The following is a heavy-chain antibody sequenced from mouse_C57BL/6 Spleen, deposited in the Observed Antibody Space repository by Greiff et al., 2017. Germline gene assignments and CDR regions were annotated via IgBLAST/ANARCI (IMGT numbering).Heavy chain of an antibody. D-gene: IGHD4-1*01. Sequence: QVQLQQPGAELVRPGSSVKLSCKASGYTFTSYWMDWVKQRPGQGLEWIGNIYPSDSETHYNQKFKDKATLTVDKSSSTAYMQLSRLTSEDSAVYYCARWTGSFDYWGQGTTLTVSS. CDR3: ARWTGSFDY. CDR2: IYPSDSET. J-gene: IGHJ2*01. CDR1: GYTFTSYW. V-gene: IGHV1-61*01.